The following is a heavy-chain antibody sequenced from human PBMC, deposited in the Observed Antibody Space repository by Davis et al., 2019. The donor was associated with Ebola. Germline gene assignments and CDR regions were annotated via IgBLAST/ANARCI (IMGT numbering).Heavy chain of an antibody. D-gene: IGHD1-26*01. CDR3: AKEKGNLSGSFDY. V-gene: IGHV3-21*04. CDR2: ISSSSSYI. J-gene: IGHJ4*02. CDR1: GFTFSSYS. Sequence: GESLKISCAASGFTFSSYSMNWVRQAPGKGLEWVSSISSSSSYIYYADSVKGRFTISRDNAKNSLYLQMNSLRAEDTAVYYCAKEKGNLSGSFDYWGQGTLVTVSS.